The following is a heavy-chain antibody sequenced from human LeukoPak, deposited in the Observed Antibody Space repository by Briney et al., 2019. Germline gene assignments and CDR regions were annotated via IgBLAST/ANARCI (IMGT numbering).Heavy chain of an antibody. J-gene: IGHJ4*02. D-gene: IGHD6-19*01. V-gene: IGHV1-69*13. CDR1: GNSISNYA. CDR2: IIPIFGTA. CDR3: ARGSGWYPFDY. Sequence: SVKVSCKASGNSISNYAVSWVRQAPGQGLEWMGGIIPIFGTANYAQKFQGRVTITADESTSTAYMELSSLRSEDTAVYYCARGSGWYPFDYWGQGTLVTVSS.